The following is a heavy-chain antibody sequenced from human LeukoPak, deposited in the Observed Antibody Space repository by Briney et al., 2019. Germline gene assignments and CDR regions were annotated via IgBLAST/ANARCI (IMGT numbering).Heavy chain of an antibody. D-gene: IGHD3-10*01. Sequence: GASVTVSCKASGYTFTSYGISWVRQAPGQGLEWMGWISAYNGNTNYAQKLQGRVTMTTDTSTSTAYMELRSLRSDDTAVYYCARKGGITMVRGVIITEPPYYYYYYGMDVWGQGTTVTVSS. CDR1: GYTFTSYG. CDR3: ARKGGITMVRGVIITEPPYYYYYYGMDV. V-gene: IGHV1-18*01. CDR2: ISAYNGNT. J-gene: IGHJ6*02.